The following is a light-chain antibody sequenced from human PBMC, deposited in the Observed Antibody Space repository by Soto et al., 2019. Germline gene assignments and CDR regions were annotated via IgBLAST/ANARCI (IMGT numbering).Light chain of an antibody. CDR1: SSDVGGSNY. Sequence: QSALTQSASVSGSPGQSITISCSGTSSDVGGSNYVSWYQQHSGEAPKLMIYDVSYRPSGVSNRFSGSKSGNTASLTISGLQAEDEADYFCSSYTSSAPGVEFGGGTKVTVL. CDR2: DVS. CDR3: SSYTSSAPGVE. J-gene: IGLJ2*01. V-gene: IGLV2-14*03.